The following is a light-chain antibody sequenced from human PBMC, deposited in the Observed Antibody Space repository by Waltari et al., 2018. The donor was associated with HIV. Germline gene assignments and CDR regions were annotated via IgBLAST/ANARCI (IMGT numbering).Light chain of an antibody. CDR1: QSLLPRYNNKNY. CDR2: WAS. J-gene: IGKJ4*01. Sequence: DIVMTQSPDPPAVSLGERATLTCQSSQSLLPRYNNKNYLAWYQQKPGQPPKLFIYWASTRESRVPDRFSGSGSGTDFTLTINNLRAEDVAVYYCQQYYSRPLTFGGGTKVEIK. V-gene: IGKV4-1*01. CDR3: QQYYSRPLT.